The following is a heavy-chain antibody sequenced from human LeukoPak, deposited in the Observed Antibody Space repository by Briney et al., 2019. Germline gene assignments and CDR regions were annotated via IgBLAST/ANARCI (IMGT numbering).Heavy chain of an antibody. Sequence: SETLSLTCTVSGGSISSSSYYWGWIRQPPGKGLEWIGSSYYSGCTYYNPSLKIRVTISVATSKHQFSMNLSCVTDADTAVYYCASLQNWGQGTLVTVSS. J-gene: IGHJ4*02. V-gene: IGHV4-39*01. CDR3: ASLQN. CDR1: GGSISSSSYY. CDR2: SYYSGCT. D-gene: IGHD4-11*01.